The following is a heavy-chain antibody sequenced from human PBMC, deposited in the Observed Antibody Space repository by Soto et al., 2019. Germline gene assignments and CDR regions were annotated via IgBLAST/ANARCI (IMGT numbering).Heavy chain of an antibody. J-gene: IGHJ4*02. V-gene: IGHV3-7*01. CDR2: IKQDGSEK. Sequence: ESLKISCAASGFTFSSYWMSWVRQAPGKGLEWVANIKQDGSEKYYVDSVKGRFTISRDNAKNSLYLQMNSLRAEDTAVYYCARVVGVVIPNFDYWGQGTLVTVSS. CDR3: ARVVGVVIPNFDY. CDR1: GFTFSSYW. D-gene: IGHD3-3*01.